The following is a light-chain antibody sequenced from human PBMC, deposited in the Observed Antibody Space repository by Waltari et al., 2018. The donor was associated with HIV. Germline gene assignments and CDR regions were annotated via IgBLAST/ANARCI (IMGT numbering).Light chain of an antibody. CDR2: GAT. V-gene: IGKV3-20*01. J-gene: IGKJ2*01. CDR3: QQYGGNPYT. CDR1: QSVSGNL. Sequence: EIVLTQSPGTLSLSPGERATLSCGASQSVSGNLFAWYQQKPGRAPRLLIYGATSRATGIPDRFRGSGSGTDFSLTINRLEPEDFAVYYCQQYGGNPYTFGQGTKLEIK.